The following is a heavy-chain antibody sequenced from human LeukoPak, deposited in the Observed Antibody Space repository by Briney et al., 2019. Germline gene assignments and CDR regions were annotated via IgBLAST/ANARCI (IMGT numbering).Heavy chain of an antibody. V-gene: IGHV3-7*04. D-gene: IGHD2-2*01. J-gene: IGHJ4*02. Sequence: PGGSLRLSGAASGFTFSSYWMSWVRQAPGKGLEWVANIKQDGSEKYYVDSVKGRFTISRDNAKNSLYLQMNSLRAEDTAVYYCARVVVVPAAIVYYFDYWGQGTLVTVSS. CDR2: IKQDGSEK. CDR1: GFTFSSYW. CDR3: ARVVVVPAAIVYYFDY.